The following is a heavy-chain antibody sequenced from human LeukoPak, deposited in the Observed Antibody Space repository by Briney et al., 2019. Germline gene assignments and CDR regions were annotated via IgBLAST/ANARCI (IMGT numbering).Heavy chain of an antibody. J-gene: IGHJ4*02. V-gene: IGHV4-39*07. CDR1: GGSFSSSSYY. CDR3: ARDPTVTTYTDY. CDR2: IYYSGST. Sequence: SETLSLTCAVYGGSFSSSSYYWGWIRQPPGKGLEWIGSIYYSGSTYYNPSLKSRVTISVDTSKNQFSLKLSSVTAADTAVYYCARDPTVTTYTDYWGQGTLVTVSS. D-gene: IGHD4-17*01.